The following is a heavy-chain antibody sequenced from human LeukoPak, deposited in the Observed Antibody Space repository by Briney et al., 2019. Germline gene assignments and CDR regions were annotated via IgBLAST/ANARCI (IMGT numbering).Heavy chain of an antibody. CDR2: IIPIFGTA. CDR3: ARAIVVVPAALGWFDP. CDR1: GGTFSSYA. D-gene: IGHD2-2*01. V-gene: IGHV1-69*13. J-gene: IGHJ5*02. Sequence: SVKVSCKASGGTFSSYAISWVRQAPGQGLEWMGGIIPIFGTANYAQKFQGRVTITADESTSTAYMELSSLRSEDTAVYYCARAIVVVPAALGWFDPWGQGTLVTVSS.